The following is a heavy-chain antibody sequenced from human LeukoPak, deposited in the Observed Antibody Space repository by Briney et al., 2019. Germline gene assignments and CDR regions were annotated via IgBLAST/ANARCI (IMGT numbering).Heavy chain of an antibody. CDR1: GGTFSSYA. V-gene: IGHV1-69*06. CDR3: ARVAGSIDY. CDR2: IFPIFGTA. Sequence: GASVKVSCKASGGTFSSYAISWVRQAPGQGLEWMGRIFPIFGTANYAQKFQGRVTITADKSTSTVYMELSGLRSEDTAVYYCARVAGSIDYWGQGTLVTVSS. D-gene: IGHD1-26*01. J-gene: IGHJ4*02.